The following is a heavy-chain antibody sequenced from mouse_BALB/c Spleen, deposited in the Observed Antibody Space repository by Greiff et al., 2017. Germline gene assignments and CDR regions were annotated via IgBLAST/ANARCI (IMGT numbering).Heavy chain of an antibody. CDR3: ARDPPSYYGSSLYAMDY. CDR2: IWAGGST. J-gene: IGHJ4*01. Sequence: VQLKQSGPGLVAPSQSLSITCTVSGFSLTSYGVHWVRQPPGKGLEWLGVIWAGGSTNYNSALMSRLSISKDNSKSQVFLKMNSLQTDDTAMYYCARDPPSYYGSSLYAMDYWGQGTSVTVSS. D-gene: IGHD1-1*01. CDR1: GFSLTSYG. V-gene: IGHV2-9*02.